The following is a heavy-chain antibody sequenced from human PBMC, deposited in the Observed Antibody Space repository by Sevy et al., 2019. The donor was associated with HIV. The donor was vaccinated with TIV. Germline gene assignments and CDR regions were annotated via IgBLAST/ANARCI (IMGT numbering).Heavy chain of an antibody. Sequence: GGSLRLSCAISGFIVNDKYIIWVRQAPGKGLEWVSVIFSTGSTYYADSAKGRFTISRDNSKNTVYLQMNSVRAEDTAVYYCVSLFLSYRSGSPYFDHWCQGTLVTVSS. D-gene: IGHD6-19*01. J-gene: IGHJ5*02. CDR2: IFSTGST. CDR3: VSLFLSYRSGSPYFDH. CDR1: GFIVNDKY. V-gene: IGHV3-66*02.